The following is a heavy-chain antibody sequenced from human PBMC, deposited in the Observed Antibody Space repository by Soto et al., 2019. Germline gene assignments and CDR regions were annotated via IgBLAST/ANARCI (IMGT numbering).Heavy chain of an antibody. CDR2: ISYDGSNK. Sequence: GGSLRLSCAASGFTFSSYGMHWVRQAPGKGLEWVAVISYDGSNKYYADSVKGRFTISRDNSKNTLYLQMNSLRAEDTAVYYCAKDLYCSGGSCYLPFVGYYYYGMDVWGQGTTVTVSS. V-gene: IGHV3-30*18. J-gene: IGHJ6*02. D-gene: IGHD2-15*01. CDR1: GFTFSSYG. CDR3: AKDLYCSGGSCYLPFVGYYYYGMDV.